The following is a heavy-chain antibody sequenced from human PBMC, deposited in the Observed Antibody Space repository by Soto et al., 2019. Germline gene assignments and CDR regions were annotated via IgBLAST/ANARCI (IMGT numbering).Heavy chain of an antibody. CDR2: IINDGSEK. J-gene: IGHJ3*02. Sequence: PGGSLRLSCVASGFRFASYGFHWVRQAPGKGLEWVAVIINDGSEKNHADSVKDRFTIPRDNSKNTLYLQMDSLRAGDTALYYCARDDIGAPNAFGMWGQGTMVTVSS. CDR1: GFRFASYG. D-gene: IGHD2-15*01. CDR3: ARDDIGAPNAFGM. V-gene: IGHV3-33*05.